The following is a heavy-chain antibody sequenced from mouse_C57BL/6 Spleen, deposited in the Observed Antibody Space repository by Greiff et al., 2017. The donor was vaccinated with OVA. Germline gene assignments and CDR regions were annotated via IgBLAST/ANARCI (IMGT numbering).Heavy chain of an antibody. CDR1: GYTFTSYW. CDR2: IHPSDSDT. J-gene: IGHJ2*01. V-gene: IGHV1-74*01. Sequence: VQLKQPGAELVKPGASVKVSCKASGYTFTSYWMHWVKQRPGQGLEWIGRIHPSDSDTNYNQKFKGKATVTVDKSSSTAYMQLSSLTSEDSAVYYCAISHYYGSSSYYFDDWGQGTTLTVSS. D-gene: IGHD1-1*01. CDR3: AISHYYGSSSYYFDD.